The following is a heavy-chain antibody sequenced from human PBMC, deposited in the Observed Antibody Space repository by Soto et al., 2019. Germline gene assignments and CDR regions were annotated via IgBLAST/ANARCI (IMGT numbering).Heavy chain of an antibody. J-gene: IGHJ4*02. CDR1: NGSLSGFT. CDR2: INHSGST. V-gene: IGHV4-34*01. CDR3: ARSDGRY. Sequence: SETLSLTCGVSNGSLSGFTYNWVRQPPGKGLEWIGEINHSGSTNYNPSLKSRVTISVDTSKNQFSLKLSSVTAADTAVYYCARSDGRYWGQGTLVTVSS.